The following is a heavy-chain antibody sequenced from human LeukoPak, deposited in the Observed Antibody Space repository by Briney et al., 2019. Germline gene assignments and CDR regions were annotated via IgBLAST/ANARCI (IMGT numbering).Heavy chain of an antibody. CDR1: GYIYTDYA. V-gene: IGHV1-3*01. Sequence: GASVKVSCKASGYIYTDYAIHRLRQAPGQRPEWMRWMNAGNGNTKYSQKFQGRITLIRDTSAATAYMELSSLRHDDLAVYYCARGRGTSGSIRDFYYYYYMDVWGKGTTVTVSS. D-gene: IGHD2-15*01. J-gene: IGHJ6*03. CDR3: ARGRGTSGSIRDFYYYYYMDV. CDR2: MNAGNGNT.